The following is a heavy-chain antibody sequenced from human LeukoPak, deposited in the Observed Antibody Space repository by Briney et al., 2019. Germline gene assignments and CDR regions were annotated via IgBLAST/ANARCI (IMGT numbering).Heavy chain of an antibody. D-gene: IGHD2-2*02. CDR2: IRYDGSNK. J-gene: IGHJ4*02. V-gene: IGHV3-30*02. Sequence: GGSLRLSCAASGFTFSNAWMNWVCQAPGKGLEWVAFIRYDGSNKYYADSVKGRFTISRDNSKNTLYLQMNSLRAEDTAVYYCANAEWSVGYCSSTSCYTKDYWGQGTLVTVSS. CDR1: GFTFSNAW. CDR3: ANAEWSVGYCSSTSCYTKDY.